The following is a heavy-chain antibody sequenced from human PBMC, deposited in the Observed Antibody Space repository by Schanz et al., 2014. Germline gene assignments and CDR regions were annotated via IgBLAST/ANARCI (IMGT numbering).Heavy chain of an antibody. V-gene: IGHV1-69*02. CDR2: IIPVLAIA. CDR1: GGTLSSYT. J-gene: IGHJ6*02. Sequence: QVQLVQSGAEVKKPGSSVKVSCTASGGTLSSYTISWIRQAPGQGLEWMGRIIPVLAIADYAQKFQGRVTITADKSTSTASMELSSLRSEDTAVYYCARGPSQGYSYGHNIGAYYYGMDVWGQGTTVTVSS. CDR3: ARGPSQGYSYGHNIGAYYYGMDV. D-gene: IGHD5-18*01.